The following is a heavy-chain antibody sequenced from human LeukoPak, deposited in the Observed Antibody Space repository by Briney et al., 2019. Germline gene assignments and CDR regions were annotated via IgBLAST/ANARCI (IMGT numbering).Heavy chain of an antibody. CDR3: ARVRGYYDSSGYSHFDY. D-gene: IGHD3-22*01. J-gene: IGHJ4*02. Sequence: GASVKVSCKASGYTFTSYGISWVRQAPGQGLEWMGWISAYNGNTNYAQKLQGRVTMTTDTSTSTAYMELRSLRSDDTAVYCCARVRGYYDSSGYSHFDYWGQGTLVTVSS. CDR2: ISAYNGNT. CDR1: GYTFTSYG. V-gene: IGHV1-18*01.